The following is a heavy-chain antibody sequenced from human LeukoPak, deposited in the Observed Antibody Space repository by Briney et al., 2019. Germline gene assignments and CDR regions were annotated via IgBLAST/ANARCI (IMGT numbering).Heavy chain of an antibody. CDR3: ARYSGAYSGAFDI. J-gene: IGHJ3*02. Sequence: GVSLRLSCVASGFTFSSYSINWVRQAPGKGLKGISYISGSSSSIYYADSVRGRFTISRDNAKNSLYLQMNSLRAEDTAVYYCARYSGAYSGAFDIWGQGTMVTVSS. D-gene: IGHD1-26*01. V-gene: IGHV3-48*01. CDR2: ISGSSSSI. CDR1: GFTFSSYS.